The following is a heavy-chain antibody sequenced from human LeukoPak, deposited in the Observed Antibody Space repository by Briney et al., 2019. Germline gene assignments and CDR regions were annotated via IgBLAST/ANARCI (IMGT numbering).Heavy chain of an antibody. D-gene: IGHD6-19*01. CDR3: ARLASVPG. Sequence: ASVKVSCKASGYTFTGYYLHWVRQAPGQGLEWMGWIDPNSGGTNYAQKFQGRVTMTRDTSISTAYMELSSLRSDDTAVYFCARLASVPGWGQGTLVTVSS. CDR2: IDPNSGGT. J-gene: IGHJ1*01. V-gene: IGHV1-2*02. CDR1: GYTFTGYY.